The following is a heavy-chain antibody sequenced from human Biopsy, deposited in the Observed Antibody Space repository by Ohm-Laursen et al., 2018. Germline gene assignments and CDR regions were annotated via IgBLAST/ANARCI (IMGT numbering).Heavy chain of an antibody. Sequence: SLRLSCAASGFHFSDYYMSWIRQAPGKGLEWISYIASSGGTTYYVDSVKGRFTISRDNAEKSLYLQMNSLRAEDTAVYYCARDTPETYDYDNDDNSPFPRRYIDYWGQGTLVTGSS. D-gene: IGHD3-22*01. V-gene: IGHV3-11*01. J-gene: IGHJ4*02. CDR3: ARDTPETYDYDNDDNSPFPRRYIDY. CDR1: GFHFSDYY. CDR2: IASSGGTT.